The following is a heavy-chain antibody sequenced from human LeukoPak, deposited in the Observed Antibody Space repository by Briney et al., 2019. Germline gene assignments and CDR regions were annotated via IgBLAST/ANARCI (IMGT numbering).Heavy chain of an antibody. CDR3: ARAISGYSGYDFTRVGSY. Sequence: GGSLRLSCAASGFTFSSYGMHWVRQAPGKGLEWVAFIRYDGSNKYYADSVKGRFTISRDNAKNSLYLQMNSLRAEDTAVYYCARAISGYSGYDFTRVGSYWGQGTLVTVSS. CDR2: IRYDGSNK. V-gene: IGHV3-30*02. J-gene: IGHJ4*02. CDR1: GFTFSSYG. D-gene: IGHD5-12*01.